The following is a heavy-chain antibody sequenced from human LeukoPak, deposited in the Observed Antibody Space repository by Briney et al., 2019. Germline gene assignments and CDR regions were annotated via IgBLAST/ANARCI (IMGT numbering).Heavy chain of an antibody. CDR1: GFTFSSYSRYA. V-gene: IGHV3-23*01. J-gene: IGHJ4*02. CDR2: ISDSGGST. D-gene: IGHD6-19*01. CDR3: AKAFARLPPPAAVAGTNY. Sequence: GGSLRLSCAASGFTFSSYSRYAMSWVRQAPGKGLEWVSAISDSGGSTYYADSVKGRFTISRDNSKNTLYLQMNSLRAEDTAVYYCAKAFARLPPPAAVAGTNYWGQGTLVTVSS.